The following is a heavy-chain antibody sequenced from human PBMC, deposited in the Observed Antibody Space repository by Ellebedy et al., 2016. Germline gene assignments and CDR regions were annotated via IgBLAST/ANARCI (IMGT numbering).Heavy chain of an antibody. D-gene: IGHD4-11*01. J-gene: IGHJ5*02. CDR1: GGTFSSYA. CDR2: IIPIFGTA. V-gene: IGHV1-69*13. CDR3: ATRPYSNYENWFNP. Sequence: SVKVSXXASGGTFSSYAISWVRQAPGQGLEWMGGIIPIFGTANYAQKFQGRVTITADESTSTAYMELSSLRSEDTAVYYCATRPYSNYENWFNPWGQGTLVTVSS.